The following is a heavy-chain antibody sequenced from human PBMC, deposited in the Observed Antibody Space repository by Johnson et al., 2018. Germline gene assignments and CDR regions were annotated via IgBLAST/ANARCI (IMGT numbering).Heavy chain of an antibody. D-gene: IGHD2-15*01. J-gene: IGHJ3*02. Sequence: EVQLLESGGGLVQPGRSLRLSCAASGFTFDDYAMHWVRQAPGKGLEWVSGISGSGGSTYYADSVKGRFTISRDNSKNTLYLQMNSLRAEDTAVYYCAKDRWPDAFDIWGQGTMVTVSS. CDR3: AKDRWPDAFDI. CDR1: GFTFDDYA. V-gene: IGHV3-23*01. CDR2: ISGSGGST.